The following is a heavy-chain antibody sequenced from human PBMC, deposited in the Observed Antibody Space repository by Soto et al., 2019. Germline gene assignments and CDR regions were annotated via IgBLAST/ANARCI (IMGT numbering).Heavy chain of an antibody. CDR2: IYYSGST. CDR1: GGSISSGGYY. Sequence: QVQLQESGPGLVKPSQTLSLTCTVSGGSISSGGYYWSWIRQHPGKGLEWIGYIYYSGSTHYNPSLMSRVTISADTSKNQFPRKLSSVTAADTAVYYCARTQYYYDSSGYSPFDYWGQGTLVTVSS. CDR3: ARTQYYYDSSGYSPFDY. J-gene: IGHJ4*02. V-gene: IGHV4-31*03. D-gene: IGHD3-22*01.